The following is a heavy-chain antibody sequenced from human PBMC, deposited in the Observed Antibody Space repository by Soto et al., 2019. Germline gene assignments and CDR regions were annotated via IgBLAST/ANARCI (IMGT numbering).Heavy chain of an antibody. CDR3: AKVARGYCSSTSCLVYGMDV. V-gene: IGHV3-23*01. J-gene: IGHJ6*02. D-gene: IGHD2-2*03. CDR2: ISGSGGST. Sequence: EVQLLESGGGLVQPGGSLRLSCAASGFTFSSYAMSWVRQAPGKGLEWVSAISGSGGSTYYADSVKGRFTISRDNSKNTLYLQMKSLRAEERAVYYCAKVARGYCSSTSCLVYGMDVWGQGTTVTVSS. CDR1: GFTFSSYA.